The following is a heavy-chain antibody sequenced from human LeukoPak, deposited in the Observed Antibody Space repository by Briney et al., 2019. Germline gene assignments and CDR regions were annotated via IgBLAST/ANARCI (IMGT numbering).Heavy chain of an antibody. CDR2: IYHSGST. CDR1: GGSISSSNW. J-gene: IGHJ5*02. Sequence: PSETLSLTCAVSGGSISSSNWWSWVRQPPGQGLEWIGEIYHSGSTNYNPSLKSRVTISVDKSKNQFSLKLSSVTAADTAVYYCARTWIQSKYRPPWFDPWGQGTLVTVSS. CDR3: ARTWIQSKYRPPWFDP. D-gene: IGHD5-18*01. V-gene: IGHV4-4*02.